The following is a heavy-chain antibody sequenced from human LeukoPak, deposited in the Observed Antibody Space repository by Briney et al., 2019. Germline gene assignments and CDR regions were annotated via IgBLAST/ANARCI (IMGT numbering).Heavy chain of an antibody. D-gene: IGHD6-13*01. CDR2: IIPIFGTA. CDR3: ATPRVAAAAGTKVAFDI. Sequence: SVKVSCKASGGTFSSYAISWVRQAPGQGLEWMGGIIPIFGTANYAQKFQGRVTITTDESTSTAYMELSSLRSEDTAVYYCATPRVAAAAGTKVAFDIWGQGTMVTVSS. V-gene: IGHV1-69*05. CDR1: GGTFSSYA. J-gene: IGHJ3*02.